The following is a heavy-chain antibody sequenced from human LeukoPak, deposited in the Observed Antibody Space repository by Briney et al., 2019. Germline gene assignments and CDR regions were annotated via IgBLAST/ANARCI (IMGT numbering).Heavy chain of an antibody. CDR1: GFTFSSYS. Sequence: GGSLRLSCAASGFTFSSYSMNWVRQAPGKGLEWVSYISSSSSTTYYADSVKGRFTISRDNAKNSLYLQMNSLRAEDTAVYYCARGLSSSSWYYWGQGTLVTVSS. CDR2: ISSSSSTT. J-gene: IGHJ4*02. CDR3: ARGLSSSSWYY. D-gene: IGHD6-13*01. V-gene: IGHV3-48*01.